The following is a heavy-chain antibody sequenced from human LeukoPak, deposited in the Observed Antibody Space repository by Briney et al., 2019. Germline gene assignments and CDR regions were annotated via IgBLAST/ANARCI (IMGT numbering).Heavy chain of an antibody. J-gene: IGHJ4*02. CDR1: GFTFSDYY. CDR3: ASVGGFGEPK. CDR2: ISSSSSYT. V-gene: IGHV3-11*06. Sequence: GGSLRLSCAASGFTFSDYYMSWIRQAPGKGLEWVSYISSSSSYTNYADSVKGRFTISRDNAKNSLYLQMNSLRAEDTAVYYCASVGGFGEPKWGQGTLVTVSS. D-gene: IGHD3-10*01.